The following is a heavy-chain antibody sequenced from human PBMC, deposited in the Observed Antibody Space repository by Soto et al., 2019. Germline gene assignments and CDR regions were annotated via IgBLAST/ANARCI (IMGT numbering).Heavy chain of an antibody. CDR2: IASDGKDK. J-gene: IGHJ4*02. V-gene: IGHV3-30*18. CDR3: AKDGAIAAADYFFDY. Sequence: QVQLVESGGGVVQPGRSLKLSCAALGFTFSNYAIHWVRQAPGKGLEWVAVIASDGKDKRYADSVKGRFTISRDNSKNTVYLQMNSLRTEDTAVYYCAKDGAIAAADYFFDYWGQGSLVTVSS. D-gene: IGHD6-13*01. CDR1: GFTFSNYA.